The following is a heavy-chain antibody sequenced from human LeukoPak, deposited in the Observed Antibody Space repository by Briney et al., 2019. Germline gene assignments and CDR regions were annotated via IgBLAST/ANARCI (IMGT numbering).Heavy chain of an antibody. CDR1: GFTFGSYS. V-gene: IGHV3-48*01. Sequence: PGGSLRLSCAASGFTFGSYSMNWVRQAPGKGLEWVSYISSSSSTIYYADSVKGRFTISRDNAKNSLYLQMNSLRAEDTAVYYCARVGDDDFWSGYSGYYYYYMDVWGKGTTVTVSS. CDR2: ISSSSSTI. CDR3: ARVGDDDFWSGYSGYYYYYMDV. J-gene: IGHJ6*03. D-gene: IGHD3-3*01.